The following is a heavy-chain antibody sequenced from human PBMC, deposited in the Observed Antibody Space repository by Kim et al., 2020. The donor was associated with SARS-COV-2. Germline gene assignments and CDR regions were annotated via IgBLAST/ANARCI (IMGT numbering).Heavy chain of an antibody. J-gene: IGHJ3*02. CDR2: INAGNGNT. Sequence: ASVKVSCKASGYTFTSYAMHWVRQAPGQRLEWMGWINAGNGNTKYSQKFQGRVTITRDTSASTAYMELSSLRSEDTAVYYCAREPSQNDYGDYSDAFVIWGRGTMVAVSS. V-gene: IGHV1-3*01. CDR1: GYTFTSYA. CDR3: AREPSQNDYGDYSDAFVI. D-gene: IGHD4-17*01.